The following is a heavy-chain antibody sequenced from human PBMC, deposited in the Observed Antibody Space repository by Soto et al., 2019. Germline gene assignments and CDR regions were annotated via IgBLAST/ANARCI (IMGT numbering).Heavy chain of an antibody. V-gene: IGHV4-30-2*01. CDR3: ASCRRLYYGSGSYYKSPIDY. D-gene: IGHD3-10*01. Sequence: PSETLSLTCTVSGGSISSGGYYWTWIRQHPGKGMEWIGYIYHSGSTYYNPSLKSRVTISVDRSKNQFSLKLSSVTAADTAVYYCASCRRLYYGSGSYYKSPIDYWGQGTLVTVSS. J-gene: IGHJ4*02. CDR1: GGSISSGGYY. CDR2: IYHSGST.